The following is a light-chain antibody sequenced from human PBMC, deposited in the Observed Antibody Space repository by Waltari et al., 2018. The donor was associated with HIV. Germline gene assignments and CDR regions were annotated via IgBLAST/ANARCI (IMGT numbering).Light chain of an antibody. Sequence: QSVLTQPPSASGTPGQRVTISCSGSSSNIGSNTVNWYQQLPVTAPKVLIYSNNQRPSGVPDRFSGSKSGTSASLAISGLQSEDEAAYYCATWDDSLNGVVFGGGTTLTGL. J-gene: IGLJ2*01. CDR1: SSNIGSNT. CDR2: SNN. CDR3: ATWDDSLNGVV. V-gene: IGLV1-44*01.